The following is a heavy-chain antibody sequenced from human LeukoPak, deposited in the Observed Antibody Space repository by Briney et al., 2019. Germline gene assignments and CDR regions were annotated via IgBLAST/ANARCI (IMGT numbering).Heavy chain of an antibody. J-gene: IGHJ6*03. CDR3: ARHRGGGGYHYMDV. CDR1: GGSLGRSNTY. Sequence: PSDTLSLTCTVSGGSLGRSNTYWGWIRQTPGKGLEWLGTILHSGYTYNNPSLKSRVTMSVDSSKNQFSLSLSSVTAADTAVYFCARHRGGGGYHYMDVWGKGTTVIVS. CDR2: ILHSGYT. V-gene: IGHV4-39*01. D-gene: IGHD2-21*01.